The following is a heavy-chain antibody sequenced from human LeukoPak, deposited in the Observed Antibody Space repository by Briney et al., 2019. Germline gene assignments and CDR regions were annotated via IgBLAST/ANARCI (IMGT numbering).Heavy chain of an antibody. V-gene: IGHV4-4*07. J-gene: IGHJ4*02. CDR3: AREDSRSGAPLDY. Sequence: SETLSLTCTVSGGSISSYYWSWIRQPAGKGLEWIGRIYTSGSTNCNPSLKSRVTMSVDTSKNQFSRKLSSMTAADTAVYYYAREDSRSGAPLDYWGQGTLVTVSS. CDR1: GGSISSYY. D-gene: IGHD5-12*01. CDR2: IYTSGST.